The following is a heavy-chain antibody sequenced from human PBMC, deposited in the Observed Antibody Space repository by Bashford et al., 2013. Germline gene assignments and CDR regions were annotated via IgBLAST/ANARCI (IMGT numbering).Heavy chain of an antibody. J-gene: IGHJ4*02. Sequence: SVKVSCKASGGTFSSYAISWVRQAPGQGLEWMGGIIPIFGTANYAQKFQGRVTITADESTSTAYMELSSLRSEDTAVYYCANERGSGWANQQDWGQGTLVTVSS. CDR2: IIPIFGTA. V-gene: IGHV1-69*13. CDR1: GGTFSSYA. CDR3: ANERGSGWANQQD. D-gene: IGHD6-19*01.